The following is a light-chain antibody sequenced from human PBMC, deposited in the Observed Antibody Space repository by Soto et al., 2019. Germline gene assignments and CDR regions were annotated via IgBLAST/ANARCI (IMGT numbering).Light chain of an antibody. Sequence: QPVLTQPASVSGSPGQSITISCTGSSSDIGSYNYVSWYQQHPGKAPKLMIYEVRNRPSGVSDRFSGSKSGFTASLTISGLQAEDESHYYCSSFTSISTYVFGTGTKVTVL. V-gene: IGLV2-14*01. CDR1: SSDIGSYNY. CDR3: SSFTSISTYV. CDR2: EVR. J-gene: IGLJ1*01.